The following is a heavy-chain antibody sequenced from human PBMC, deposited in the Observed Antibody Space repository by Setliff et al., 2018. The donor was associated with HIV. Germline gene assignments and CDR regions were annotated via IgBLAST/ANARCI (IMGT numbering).Heavy chain of an antibody. CDR2: IYPGDSDI. V-gene: IGHV5-51*01. CDR1: GYTFTNYW. D-gene: IGHD4-4*01. J-gene: IGHJ2*01. CDR3: ARTTSSKWEKWYFDV. Sequence: PGESLKISCEASGYTFTNYWIGWVRQMPGKGLEWMGIIYPGDSDIIYSPSFQGQVTISADKSITTAYLHWNSLKASDTAIYYCARTTSSKWEKWYFDVWGRGTLVTVSS.